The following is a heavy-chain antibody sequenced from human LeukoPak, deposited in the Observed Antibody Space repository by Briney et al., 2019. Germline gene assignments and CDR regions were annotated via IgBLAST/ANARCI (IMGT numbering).Heavy chain of an antibody. Sequence: GGSLRLSCAASGFTFSSYSMNWVRQAPGKGLEWVSSISSSRSYINYADSVKGRFTISRDNAKNSLYLQMNSLRAEDTAVYYCARHFGSSWYYFVYWGQGTLVTVSS. V-gene: IGHV3-21*01. CDR1: GFTFSSYS. CDR2: ISSSRSYI. J-gene: IGHJ4*02. D-gene: IGHD6-13*01. CDR3: ARHFGSSWYYFVY.